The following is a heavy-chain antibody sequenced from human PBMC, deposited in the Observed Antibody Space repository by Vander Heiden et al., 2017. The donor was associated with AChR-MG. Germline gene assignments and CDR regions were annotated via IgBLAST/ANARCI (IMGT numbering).Heavy chain of an antibody. CDR1: GGTFSSYA. D-gene: IGHD3-3*01. V-gene: IGHV1-69*01. Sequence: QVQLVQSGAEVKKPGSSVKVSCKASGGTFSSYAISWVRQAPGQGLEWMGGIIPIFGTANYAQKFQGRVTITADESTSTAYMELSSLRSEDTAVYYCAGTHFGVAIYYYYYYMDVWGKGTTVTVSS. CDR3: AGTHFGVAIYYYYYYMDV. J-gene: IGHJ6*03. CDR2: IIPIFGTA.